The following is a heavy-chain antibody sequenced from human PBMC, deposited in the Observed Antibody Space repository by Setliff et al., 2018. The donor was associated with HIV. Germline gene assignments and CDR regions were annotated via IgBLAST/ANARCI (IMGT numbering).Heavy chain of an antibody. D-gene: IGHD2-15*01. CDR1: TESLTRYD. Sequence: SETLSLTCAVYTESLTRYDWAWIRQSPEKGLEWIGEIDDSGSIIYNPSLQSRVTISLDTSTNQFSLRLNSVTAADTAHYFCVVYFGGNGGRGLWGQGTLVTVSS. V-gene: IGHV4-34*01. CDR2: IDDSGSI. CDR3: VVYFGGNGGRGL. J-gene: IGHJ4*02.